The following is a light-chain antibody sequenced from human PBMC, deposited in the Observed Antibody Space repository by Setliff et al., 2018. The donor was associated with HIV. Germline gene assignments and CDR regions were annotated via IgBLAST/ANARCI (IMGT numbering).Light chain of an antibody. CDR2: EVN. J-gene: IGLJ1*01. CDR1: SRDVGGGQNY. V-gene: IGLV2-14*01. CDR3: NSFTSSNTYV. Sequence: QSALAQPASVSGSPGQSVTISCTGTSRDVGGGQNYVSWYQQHPDKAPRLILYEVNKRPSGISDRFSGSKSGNTASLTSSGLQAEDEADYYCNSFTSSNTYVFGSGTKVTVL.